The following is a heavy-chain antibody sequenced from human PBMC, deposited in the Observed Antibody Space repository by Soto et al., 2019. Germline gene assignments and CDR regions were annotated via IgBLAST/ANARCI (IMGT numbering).Heavy chain of an antibody. V-gene: IGHV3-23*01. CDR1: GFTFRSYA. CDR3: AKGGTIFGVVIMHFDY. J-gene: IGHJ4*02. Sequence: PGGSLRLSCAASGFTFRSYARSWVRQAPGKGLEWVSAISGSGGSTYYADSVKGRFTISRDNSKNTLYLQMNSLRAEDTAVYYCAKGGTIFGVVIMHFDYWGQGTLVTVSS. D-gene: IGHD3-3*01. CDR2: ISGSGGST.